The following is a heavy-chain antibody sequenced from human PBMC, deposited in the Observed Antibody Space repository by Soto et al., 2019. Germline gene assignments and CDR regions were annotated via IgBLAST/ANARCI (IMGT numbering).Heavy chain of an antibody. J-gene: IGHJ4*02. D-gene: IGHD1-20*01. V-gene: IGHV3-33*01. Sequence: QVLLVESGGGVVQPGTSLRLSCVASGITFSHYGMHWVHQAPGKGLEWVAIIWYDGSKRYYADSVKGRFTISRDDSKNTLYLQMDSLRAVDTAVYYCATGTTYKLDYWGQGTLVTVSS. CDR3: ATGTTYKLDY. CDR2: IWYDGSKR. CDR1: GITFSHYG.